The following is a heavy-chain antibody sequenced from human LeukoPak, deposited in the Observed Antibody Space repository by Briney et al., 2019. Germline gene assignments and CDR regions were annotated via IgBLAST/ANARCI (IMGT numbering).Heavy chain of an antibody. CDR1: GFTFSSYG. V-gene: IGHV3-33*01. CDR2: IWYDGSNE. CDR3: ARALWPYYFDY. J-gene: IGHJ4*02. Sequence: GGSLRLSCAASGFTFSSYGMHWVRQAPGKGLEWVAIIWYDGSNEYYADSVKGRFTISRDNSKNTLYLQMNSLRAEDTAVYYCARALWPYYFDYLGQGTLVTVSS. D-gene: IGHD2-21*01.